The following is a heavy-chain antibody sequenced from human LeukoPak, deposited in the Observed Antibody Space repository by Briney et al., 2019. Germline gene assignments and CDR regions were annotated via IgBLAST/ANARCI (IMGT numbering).Heavy chain of an antibody. CDR2: IYTSGST. CDR3: ARGRDEYSSSSRYYYYYYMDV. Sequence: PSETLSLTCTVSGGSISSYYWSWIRQPAGKGLEWIGRIYTSGSTNYNPSLKSRVTMSVDTSKNQFSLKLSSVTAADTAVYYCARGRDEYSSSSRYYYYYYMDVWGKGTTVTVSS. V-gene: IGHV4-4*07. CDR1: GGSISSYY. D-gene: IGHD6-6*01. J-gene: IGHJ6*03.